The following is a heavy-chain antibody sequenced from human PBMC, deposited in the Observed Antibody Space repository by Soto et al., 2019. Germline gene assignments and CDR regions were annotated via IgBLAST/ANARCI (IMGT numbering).Heavy chain of an antibody. CDR2: IDYSGST. Sequence: PSETLSLTCIVSGGSINSGDYYWSWIRQSPGKGLEWIGYIDYSGSTYYNPSLKSPIPMSLDTSKNQFSLKMHSVTAADTAVYYCASYYDSSGYQALDYWGRGILVTVSS. CDR3: ASYYDSSGYQALDY. V-gene: IGHV4-30-4*01. J-gene: IGHJ4*02. CDR1: GGSINSGDYY. D-gene: IGHD3-22*01.